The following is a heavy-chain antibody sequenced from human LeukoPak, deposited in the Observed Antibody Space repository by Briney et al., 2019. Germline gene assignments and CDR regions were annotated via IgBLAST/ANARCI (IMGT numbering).Heavy chain of an antibody. CDR1: GYTFTSYY. CDR3: ASGHQGFRGATGPFAY. V-gene: IGHV1-46*03. J-gene: IGHJ4*02. CDR2: INPSGGST. D-gene: IGHD3-10*01. Sequence: ASVEVSCKASGYTFTSYYMHWVRQAPGQGLEWMGIINPSGGSTSYAQKFQGRVTMTRDTSTSTVYMELSSLRSEDTAVYYCASGHQGFRGATGPFAYWGQGTLVTVSS.